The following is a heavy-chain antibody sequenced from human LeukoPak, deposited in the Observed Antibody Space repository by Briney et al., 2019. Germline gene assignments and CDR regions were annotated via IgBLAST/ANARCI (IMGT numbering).Heavy chain of an antibody. CDR2: ISSNGADT. D-gene: IGHD1-14*01. V-gene: IGHV3-23*01. CDR3: ANYRKPQGLDY. Sequence: GGSLRLSCAVSRFAFSTYAMTWVRQAPGQGLEYVSTISSNGADTYYAGSVKGRFTISRDNSKNTLYLQMTSLRVEDTAVYYCANYRKPQGLDYWGQGTLVTVPS. CDR1: RFAFSTYA. J-gene: IGHJ4*02.